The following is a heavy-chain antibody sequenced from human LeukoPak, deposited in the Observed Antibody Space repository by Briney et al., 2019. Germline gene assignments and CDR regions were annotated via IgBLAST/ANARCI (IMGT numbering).Heavy chain of an antibody. CDR1: GFTFSSYA. D-gene: IGHD2-2*01. V-gene: IGHV3-23*01. Sequence: GGSLRLSCAASGFTFSSYAVSWVRQAPGKGLEWVSAISGSGGSTYYADSVKGRFTISRDNSKNTLYLQMNSLRAEDTAVYYCAKDLRGLVVLVIGVVDYWGQGTLVTVSS. CDR3: AKDLRGLVVLVIGVVDY. CDR2: ISGSGGST. J-gene: IGHJ4*02.